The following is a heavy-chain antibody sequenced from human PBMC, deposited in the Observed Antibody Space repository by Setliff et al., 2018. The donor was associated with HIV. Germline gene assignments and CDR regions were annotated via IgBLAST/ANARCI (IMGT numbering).Heavy chain of an antibody. CDR2: IYYSGDT. Sequence: PSETLSPTCPVSGGSLYSGAYYWAWIRQHPGKGLEWIGHIYYSGDTHYNPSLKSRLTISIDTSVNQFSLKLSSVTAADTAVYFCARIAWYSESTYGHDLYYFDFWGQGSLVTVSS. D-gene: IGHD5-18*01. V-gene: IGHV4-31*03. J-gene: IGHJ4*02. CDR3: ARIAWYSESTYGHDLYYFDF. CDR1: GGSLYSGAYY.